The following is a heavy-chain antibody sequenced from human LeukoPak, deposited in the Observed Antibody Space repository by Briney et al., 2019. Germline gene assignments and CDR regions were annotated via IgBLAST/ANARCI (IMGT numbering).Heavy chain of an antibody. D-gene: IGHD1-26*01. CDR1: GYTLTELS. CDR2: FDPEDGET. Sequence: GASVRVSCKVSGYTLTELSMHWVRQAPGKGLEWMGGFDPEDGETIYAQKFQGRVTMTTDTSTSTAYMELRSLRSDDTAVYYCARAAGRGFVLVGATDYWGQGTLVTVSS. V-gene: IGHV1-24*01. CDR3: ARAAGRGFVLVGATDY. J-gene: IGHJ4*02.